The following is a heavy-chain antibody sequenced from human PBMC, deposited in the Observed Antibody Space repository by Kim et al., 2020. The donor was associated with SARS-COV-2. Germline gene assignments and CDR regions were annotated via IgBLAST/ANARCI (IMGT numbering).Heavy chain of an antibody. CDR2: ISWNSGSI. V-gene: IGHV3-9*01. CDR3: AKVLFNGIAAAGPGAFDI. Sequence: GGSLRLSCAASGFTFDDYAMHWVRQAPGKGLEWVSGISWNSGSIGYADSVKGRFTISRDNAKNSLYLQMNSLRAEDTALYYCAKVLFNGIAAAGPGAFDIWGQGTMVTVSS. CDR1: GFTFDDYA. J-gene: IGHJ3*02. D-gene: IGHD6-13*01.